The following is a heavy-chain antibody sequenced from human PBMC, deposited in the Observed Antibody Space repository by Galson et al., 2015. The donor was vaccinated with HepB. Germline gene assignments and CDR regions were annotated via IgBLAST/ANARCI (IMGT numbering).Heavy chain of an antibody. J-gene: IGHJ6*02. Sequence: SLRLSXXXSGFTFXMYWXXXVRQAPGKGLXXVXNIKQDGSEKYYVDSVKGRFTISRDNAKNSXYLXMNSLRAEDTAVYYCARTPDYGDYRHYYYYGMDVWXXXTTVTVS. D-gene: IGHD4-17*01. CDR1: GFTFXMYW. CDR2: IKQDGSEK. V-gene: IGHV3-7*03. CDR3: ARTPDYGDYRHYYYYGMDV.